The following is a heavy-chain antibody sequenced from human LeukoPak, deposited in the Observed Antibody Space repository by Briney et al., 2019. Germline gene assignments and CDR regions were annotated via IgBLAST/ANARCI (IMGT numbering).Heavy chain of an antibody. V-gene: IGHV1-69*13. CDR2: IIPIFGTA. D-gene: IGHD1-20*01. CDR1: GGTFSSYA. Sequence: GASVKVSCKASGGTFSSYAISWVRQAPGQGLEWMGGIIPIFGTANYAQKFQGRVTITADESTSTAYMELSSLRSEDTAVYYCARDLMVSGQRDFDYWGQGTLVTASS. CDR3: ARDLMVSGQRDFDY. J-gene: IGHJ4*02.